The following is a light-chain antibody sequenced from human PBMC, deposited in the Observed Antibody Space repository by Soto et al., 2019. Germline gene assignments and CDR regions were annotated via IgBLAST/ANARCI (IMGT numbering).Light chain of an antibody. CDR2: GSS. Sequence: EIVLTQSPGTLSLSPGERATLSCRASQSVSSKYLAWYQQKPGQAPRLLIYGSSSRATGIPDSFSGSGSGTDFTLTISRLEPEDFALYFCQQYGNSPPYTFGQGTKVEIK. CDR3: QQYGNSPPYT. V-gene: IGKV3-20*01. CDR1: QSVSSKY. J-gene: IGKJ2*01.